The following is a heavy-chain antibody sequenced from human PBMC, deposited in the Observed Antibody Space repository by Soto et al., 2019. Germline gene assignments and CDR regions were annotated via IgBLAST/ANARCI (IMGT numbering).Heavy chain of an antibody. V-gene: IGHV3-74*01. Sequence: SLRLSCAASGFTFSSYWMHWVRQAPGKGLVWVSRINSDGSSTSYADSVKGRFTISRDNAKNALYLQMNSLRAEDTAVYYCASYFWSGYFGSHSPYWGQGTLVTVSS. D-gene: IGHD3-3*01. J-gene: IGHJ4*02. CDR1: GFTFSSYW. CDR3: ASYFWSGYFGSHSPY. CDR2: INSDGSST.